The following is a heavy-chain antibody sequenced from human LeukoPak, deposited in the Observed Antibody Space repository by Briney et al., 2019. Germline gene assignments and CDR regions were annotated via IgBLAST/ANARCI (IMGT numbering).Heavy chain of an antibody. J-gene: IGHJ6*02. CDR2: INSDGSST. CDR1: GFTFSSYW. CDR3: ARESAAETYYYGMDV. D-gene: IGHD6-13*01. V-gene: IGHV3-74*01. Sequence: GVSPRLSCAASGFTFSSYWMHWVRQAPGKGLVWVSRINSDGSSTSYADSVKGRFTISRDNAKNTLYLQMNSLRAEDTAVYYCARESAAETYYYGMDVWGQGTTVTVS.